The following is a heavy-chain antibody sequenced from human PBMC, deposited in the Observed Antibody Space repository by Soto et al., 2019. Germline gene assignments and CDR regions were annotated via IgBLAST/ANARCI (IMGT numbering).Heavy chain of an antibody. D-gene: IGHD6-6*01. CDR2: FVPLFGTT. J-gene: IGHJ4*02. V-gene: IGHV1-69*01. CDR1: GGTFSGYV. CDR3: AVHGLVVSAPANVGN. Sequence: QLVQSGSEVKKPGSSVKVSCQASGGTFSGYVVTWVRQAPGQGLEWMGGFVPLFGTTNYAQRFSGRITITAEESTSTADSELRTLRSDNTAVYYCAVHGLVVSAPANVGNGGQEALFNVSS.